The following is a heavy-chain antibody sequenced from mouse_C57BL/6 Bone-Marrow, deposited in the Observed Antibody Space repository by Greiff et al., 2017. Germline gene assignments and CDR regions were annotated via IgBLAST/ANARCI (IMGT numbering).Heavy chain of an antibody. CDR1: GYTFTSYR. CDR2: IHPNSGST. D-gene: IGHD2-4*01. Sequence: QVQLQQPGAELVKPGASVKLSCKASGYTFTSYRMHWVKQRPGQGLEWIGMIHPNSGSTNYNEKFKSKATMTVDKSSSTAYMQLSSLTSWDSAVYYCTSGLRSRGGFAYWGQGTLVTVSA. J-gene: IGHJ3*01. V-gene: IGHV1-64*01. CDR3: TSGLRSRGGFAY.